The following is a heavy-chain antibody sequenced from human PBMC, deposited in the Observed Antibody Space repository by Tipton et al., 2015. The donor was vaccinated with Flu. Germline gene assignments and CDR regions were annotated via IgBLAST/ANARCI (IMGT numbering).Heavy chain of an antibody. CDR3: ARVEGSFFYVY. D-gene: IGHD2/OR15-2a*01. V-gene: IGHV3-7*01. CDR2: INPDGSDK. CDR1: GFTFSSHW. J-gene: IGHJ4*02. Sequence: SLRLSCAASGFTFSSHWMTWFRQAPGKGLEWVANINPDGSDKYFVDSVKGRFTISRDNAKNSLFLQTDSLRVEDTAVYFCARVEGSFFYVYWGQGTLVSVSS.